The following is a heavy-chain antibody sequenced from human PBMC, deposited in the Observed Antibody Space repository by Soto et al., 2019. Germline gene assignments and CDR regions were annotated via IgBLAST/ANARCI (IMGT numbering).Heavy chain of an antibody. Sequence: QITLKESGPTLVKPTQTLTLTCTFSGFSLSSSGVGVGWIRQPPGKALEWLALIYWDNDERYSPFLKSRVTITKDICKNEVVFTMTNIGPVDTGAYDCAHKGGRGAGMDVWGQGTTVTVSS. V-gene: IGHV2-5*02. CDR2: IYWDNDE. D-gene: IGHD2-15*01. J-gene: IGHJ6*02. CDR1: GFSLSSSGVG. CDR3: AHKGGRGAGMDV.